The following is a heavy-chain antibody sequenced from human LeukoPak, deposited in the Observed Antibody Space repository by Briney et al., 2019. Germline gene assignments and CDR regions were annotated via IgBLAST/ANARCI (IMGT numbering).Heavy chain of an antibody. J-gene: IGHJ4*02. V-gene: IGHV1-2*02. Sequence: ASVKVSCKASGYPFTGYYIHWVRQAPGQGLEWMGWINPNSGGTNYAQKFQGRVTMTSDTPITTAYMDLSRLTSDDTAVYYCAREISDYASAYWGQGTLVIVSS. CDR3: AREISDYASAY. CDR2: INPNSGGT. D-gene: IGHD4-17*01. CDR1: GYPFTGYY.